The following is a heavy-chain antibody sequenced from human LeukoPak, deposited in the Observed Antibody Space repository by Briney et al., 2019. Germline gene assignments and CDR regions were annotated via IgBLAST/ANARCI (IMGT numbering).Heavy chain of an antibody. Sequence: SQTLSLTCTVSGGSISSRTYYWGWIRQPPGKGLEWIASIYYSGSTYCNPSLKSRVTISIDTSKNQFSLKLSSVTAADTAVYYCARLVGAATDPFDYWGQGTLVTVSS. J-gene: IGHJ4*02. D-gene: IGHD1-26*01. V-gene: IGHV4-39*01. CDR3: ARLVGAATDPFDY. CDR1: GGSISSRTYY. CDR2: IYYSGST.